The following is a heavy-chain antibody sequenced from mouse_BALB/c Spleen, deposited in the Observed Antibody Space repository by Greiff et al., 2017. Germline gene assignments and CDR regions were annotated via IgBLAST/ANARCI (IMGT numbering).Heavy chain of an antibody. J-gene: IGHJ3*01. V-gene: IGHV1S81*02. CDR2: INPSNGRT. Sequence: VQLQQPGAELVKPGASVKLSCKASGYTFTSYWMHWVKQRPGQGLEWIGEINPSNGRTNYNEKFKSKATLTVDKSSSTAYMQLSSLTSEDSAVYYCARMDYYGSTFAYWGQGTLVTVSA. CDR1: GYTFTSYW. D-gene: IGHD1-1*01. CDR3: ARMDYYGSTFAY.